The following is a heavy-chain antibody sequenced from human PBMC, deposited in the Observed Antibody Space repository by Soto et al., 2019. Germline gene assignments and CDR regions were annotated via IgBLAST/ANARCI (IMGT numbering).Heavy chain of an antibody. CDR1: GDSVSSSSVT. J-gene: IGHJ5*01. CDR2: TYYRSRWYN. Sequence: SQTLSLTCAISGDSVSSSSVTWNWIRQSPSRGLEWLGRTYYRSRWYNDYAESVKSRIIINPDTSKNQLSLHLNSVTPEDTAVYYCVRLIGNSWLDFWGQGTLVTVSS. D-gene: IGHD1-26*01. V-gene: IGHV6-1*01. CDR3: VRLIGNSWLDF.